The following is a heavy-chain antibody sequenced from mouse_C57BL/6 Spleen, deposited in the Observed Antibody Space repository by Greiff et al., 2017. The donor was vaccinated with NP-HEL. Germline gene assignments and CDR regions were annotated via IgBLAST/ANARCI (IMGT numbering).Heavy chain of an antibody. CDR1: GFTFSSYG. Sequence: EVQGVESGGDLVKPGGSLKLSCAASGFTFSSYGMSWVRQTPDKRLEWVATISSGGSYTYYPDSVKGRFTISRDNAKNTLYLQMSSLKSEDTAMYYCARVVTTVVATRDWYFDVWGTGTTVTVSS. CDR2: ISSGGSYT. V-gene: IGHV5-6*01. J-gene: IGHJ1*03. CDR3: ARVVTTVVATRDWYFDV. D-gene: IGHD1-1*01.